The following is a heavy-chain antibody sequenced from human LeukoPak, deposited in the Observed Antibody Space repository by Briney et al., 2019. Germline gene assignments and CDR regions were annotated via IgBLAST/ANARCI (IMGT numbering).Heavy chain of an antibody. J-gene: IGHJ4*02. CDR1: GFTFSSYP. Sequence: GGSLRLSCDASGFTFSSYPMHWVRQAPGKGLEWVTLISPDGNNQEYADSVKGRFTISRDNFKKTVSLQMDSLRAEDTAVYYCAKDAQRGFDYSNSLEHWGQGSLVTVSS. CDR3: AKDAQRGFDYSNSLEH. D-gene: IGHD4-11*01. CDR2: ISPDGNNQ. V-gene: IGHV3-30*14.